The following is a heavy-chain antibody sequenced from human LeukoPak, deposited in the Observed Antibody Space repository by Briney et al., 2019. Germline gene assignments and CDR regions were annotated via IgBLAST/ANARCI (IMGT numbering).Heavy chain of an antibody. V-gene: IGHV3-23*01. CDR3: AKESPSFDY. J-gene: IGHJ4*02. CDR1: GLTFSSYA. CDR2: ISGSGGSI. Sequence: GGSLRLSWAASGLTFSSYAMSLVGQAPGKRLGWVSTISGSGGSIYYADSVKGRFTISRDNSKNTLYLQMNSLRAEDTAVFYCAKESPSFDYWGQGTLVTVSS.